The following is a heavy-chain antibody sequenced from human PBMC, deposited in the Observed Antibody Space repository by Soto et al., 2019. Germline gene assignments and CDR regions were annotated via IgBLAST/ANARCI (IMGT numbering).Heavy chain of an antibody. Sequence: QVQLQESGPGLVKPSGTLSLTCAVSGGSISSSNWWSWVRQPPGKGLEWIGAIYHSGSTNYNPSRTSPVTISVDKSTHQSSLKLSSVTVAYTAVYYWAKVSGSYYYGMDVWGQGTTVTVSS. CDR3: AKVSGSYYYGMDV. J-gene: IGHJ6*02. D-gene: IGHD6-25*01. CDR1: GGSISSSNW. CDR2: IYHSGST. V-gene: IGHV4-4*02.